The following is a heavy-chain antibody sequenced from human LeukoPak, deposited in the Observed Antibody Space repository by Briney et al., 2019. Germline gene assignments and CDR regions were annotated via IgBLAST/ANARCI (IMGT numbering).Heavy chain of an antibody. J-gene: IGHJ4*02. CDR2: ISGSGGRI. Sequence: GGSLRLSCAASGFTFSSYAMSWVRQAPGKGLEWVSAISGSGGRIYYADSVKGRFTISRDNSKNTLYLQMNSLRAEDTAVYYCAQIYTAGATTIDYWGQGTLLTVSS. D-gene: IGHD1-26*01. CDR3: AQIYTAGATTIDY. V-gene: IGHV3-23*01. CDR1: GFTFSSYA.